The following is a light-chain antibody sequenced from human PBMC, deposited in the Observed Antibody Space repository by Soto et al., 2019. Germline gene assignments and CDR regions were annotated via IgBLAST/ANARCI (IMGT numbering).Light chain of an antibody. Sequence: QSVLTQPPSVSAAPGQRVTISCSGNNNNIGNNYVSWHQRLPGTAPKVLIFENDKRPSGIPDRFSGSKSGTSATLDITGLQTGDEADYYCSTWDNNLSGGRVFGGGTKLTVL. CDR1: NNNIGNNY. CDR3: STWDNNLSGGRV. J-gene: IGLJ3*02. CDR2: END. V-gene: IGLV1-51*02.